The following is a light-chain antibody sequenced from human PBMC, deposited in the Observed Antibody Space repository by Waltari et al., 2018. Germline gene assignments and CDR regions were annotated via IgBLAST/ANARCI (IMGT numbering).Light chain of an antibody. CDR3: SSYTTSSAPGV. CDR2: EVS. CDR1: ASDVGAYDF. Sequence: QSALTQPASVSGSPGQSITISCSGTASDVGAYDFVSWYQQHPGKAPHLIIYEVSNRPSVISNRFSASKSGNTASLAISGLQAEDEADYYCSSYTTSSAPGVFGTGTRVTVL. J-gene: IGLJ1*01. V-gene: IGLV2-14*01.